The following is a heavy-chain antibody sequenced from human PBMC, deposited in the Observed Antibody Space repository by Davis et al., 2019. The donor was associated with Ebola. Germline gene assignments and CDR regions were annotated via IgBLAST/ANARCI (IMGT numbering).Heavy chain of an antibody. V-gene: IGHV5-51*01. CDR3: ARPRGLYGDYADY. CDR2: IYPGDSDT. J-gene: IGHJ4*02. Sequence: GESLKISCKGSGYSFTTSWIGWVRQMPGKGLEWMGIIYPGDSDTRYSPSFQGQVTISADKSISTAYLQWSSLKASDTAMYYCARPRGLYGDYADYWGQGTLVTVSS. CDR1: GYSFTTSW. D-gene: IGHD4-17*01.